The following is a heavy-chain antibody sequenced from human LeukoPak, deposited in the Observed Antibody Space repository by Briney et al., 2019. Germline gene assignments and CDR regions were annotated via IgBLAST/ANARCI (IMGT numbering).Heavy chain of an antibody. J-gene: IGHJ4*02. CDR2: IYHSGST. D-gene: IGHD3-22*01. CDR3: ARAPRDSSSSNYMRRFDY. V-gene: IGHV4-38-2*01. CDR1: GYSISSDND. Sequence: SETLSLTCAVSGYSISSDNDWAWIRQPPGQGLEWTGGIYHSGSTYYNPSLKSRVTMSVDTSKNQFSLKLSSVTAADTAVYYCARAPRDSSSSNYMRRFDYWGQGTLVTVSS.